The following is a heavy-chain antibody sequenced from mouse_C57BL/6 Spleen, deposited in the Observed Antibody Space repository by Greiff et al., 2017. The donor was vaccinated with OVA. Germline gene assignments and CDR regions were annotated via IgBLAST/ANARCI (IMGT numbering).Heavy chain of an antibody. CDR2: ISDGGSYT. V-gene: IGHV5-4*01. CDR3: ARGPLLWYFDV. Sequence: EVQVVESGGGLVKPGGSLKLSCAASGFTFSSYAMSWVRQTPEKRLEWVATISDGGSYTYYPDNVKGRFTISRDNAKNNLYLQMSHLKSEDTAMYYCARGPLLWYFDVWGTGTTVTVSS. CDR1: GFTFSSYA. J-gene: IGHJ1*03. D-gene: IGHD1-1*01.